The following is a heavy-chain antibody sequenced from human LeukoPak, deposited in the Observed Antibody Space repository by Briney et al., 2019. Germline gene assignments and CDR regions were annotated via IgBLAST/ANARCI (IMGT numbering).Heavy chain of an antibody. D-gene: IGHD5-18*01. CDR2: INSDGSST. Sequence: GGSLRLSCAASGFVFSSYGMHWVRQAPGKGLVWVSRINSDGSSTNYADSVKGRFTISRDNAKNTLYLQMNSLRAEDTAAYYCARGSGYSYGAFDYWGQGTLVTVSS. CDR3: ARGSGYSYGAFDY. CDR1: GFVFSSYG. V-gene: IGHV3-74*01. J-gene: IGHJ4*02.